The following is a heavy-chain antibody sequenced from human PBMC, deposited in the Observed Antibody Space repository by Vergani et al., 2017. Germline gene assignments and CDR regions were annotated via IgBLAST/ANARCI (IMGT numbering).Heavy chain of an antibody. CDR2: MYHSGST. J-gene: IGHJ5*02. V-gene: IGHV4-59*01. Sequence: QVRLQESGPGLVKPSETLSLTCSVSGGSMSGYYWSWIRPPPGKELEWIGYMYHSGSTNYNPSLETRVTISGDTSKNQFSLKLNSVTAADTAVDYCGRVADCYGLGSRLLDLWGQGILVTVSA. CDR3: GRVADCYGLGSRLLDL. CDR1: GGSMSGYY. D-gene: IGHD3-10*01.